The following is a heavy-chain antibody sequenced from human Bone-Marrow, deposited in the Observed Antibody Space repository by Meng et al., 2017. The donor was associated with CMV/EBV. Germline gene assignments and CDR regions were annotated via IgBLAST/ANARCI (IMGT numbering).Heavy chain of an antibody. CDR2: IRYDGSNK. CDR1: RFIFKNFG. CDR3: AKDINEWELLGYSGMDV. Sequence: GGSLRLSCVASRFIFKNFGMHWVRQGPGKGLEWVAFIRYDGSNKYYADSVKGRFTISRDNSKNTLYLQMNRVRVEGTAVYYCAKDINEWELLGYSGMDVWGQGTTVTVSS. J-gene: IGHJ6*02. V-gene: IGHV3-30*02. D-gene: IGHD3-10*01.